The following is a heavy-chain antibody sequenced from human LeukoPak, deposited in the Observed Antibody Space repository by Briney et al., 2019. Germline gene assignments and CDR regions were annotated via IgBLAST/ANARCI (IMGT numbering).Heavy chain of an antibody. CDR3: ARVKPWDGYNPYYLDY. Sequence: ASVTLSCKASGYTFTSYDINWVRQATGQGLEWMGWMNPNSGNTGYAQKFQGRVTITRNSSISTAYMELSSLRSEDTAVYYCARVKPWDGYNPYYLDYWGQGTLVTASS. CDR1: GYTFTSYD. D-gene: IGHD5-24*01. J-gene: IGHJ4*02. V-gene: IGHV1-8*03. CDR2: MNPNSGNT.